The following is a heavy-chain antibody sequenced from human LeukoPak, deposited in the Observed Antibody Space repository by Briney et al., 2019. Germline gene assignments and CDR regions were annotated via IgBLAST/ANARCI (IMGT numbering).Heavy chain of an antibody. V-gene: IGHV4-34*01. CDR1: GGSFSGYY. Sequence: SETLSLTCAVYGGSFSGYYWSWIRQPPGKGLEWIGEINHSGSTNYNPSLKSRVTISVDTSKNQFSLKLSSVTAADTAVYYCARGHSLLLWFGPRTFDYWGQGTLVTVSS. CDR3: ARGHSLLLWFGPRTFDY. D-gene: IGHD3-10*01. CDR2: INHSGST. J-gene: IGHJ4*02.